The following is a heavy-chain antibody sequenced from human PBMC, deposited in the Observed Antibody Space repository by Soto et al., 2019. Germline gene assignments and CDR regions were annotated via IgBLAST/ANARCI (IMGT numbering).Heavy chain of an antibody. CDR2: IWYDGSNK. J-gene: IGHJ4*02. CDR3: ARDHRPSTYPTYYFDY. D-gene: IGHD2-2*01. Sequence: GGSLRLSCAASGFTFSSYGMHWVRQAPDKGLEWVAVIWYDGSNKYYADSVKGRFTISRDNSKNTLYLQMNSLRAEDTAVYYCARDHRPSTYPTYYFDYWGQGTLVTVSS. CDR1: GFTFSSYG. V-gene: IGHV3-33*01.